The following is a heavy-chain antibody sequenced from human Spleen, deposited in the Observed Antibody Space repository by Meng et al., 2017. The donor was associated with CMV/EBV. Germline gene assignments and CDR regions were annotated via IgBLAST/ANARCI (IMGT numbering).Heavy chain of an antibody. CDR2: ISHSGTS. CDR1: GASFRDAF. Sequence: SETLSLTCAVYGASFRDAFWTWIRQPPGKGLEWIGEISHSGTSNYNPSLKRRVTMSVDTSKNQFSLRVTSVTAADTAVYYCARGAHYDFWSGPLGFDPWGQGTLVTVSS. V-gene: IGHV4-34*01. J-gene: IGHJ5*02. D-gene: IGHD3-3*01. CDR3: ARGAHYDFWSGPLGFDP.